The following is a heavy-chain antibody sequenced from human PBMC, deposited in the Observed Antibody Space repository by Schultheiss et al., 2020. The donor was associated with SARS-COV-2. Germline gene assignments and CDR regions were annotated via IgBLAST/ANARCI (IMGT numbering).Heavy chain of an antibody. CDR3: ARERDSWFDP. Sequence: SETLSLTCAVYGGSFSGYYWSWIRQPPGKGLEWIGEINHSGSTNYNPSLKSRVTISVDTSKNQFSLKLSSVTAADTAMYYCARERDSWFDPWGQGTLVTVSS. CDR1: GGSFSGYY. V-gene: IGHV4-34*01. J-gene: IGHJ5*02. CDR2: INHSGST. D-gene: IGHD4-11*01.